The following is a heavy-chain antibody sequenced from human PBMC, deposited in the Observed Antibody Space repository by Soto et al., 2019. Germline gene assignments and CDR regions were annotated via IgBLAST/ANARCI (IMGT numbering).Heavy chain of an antibody. J-gene: IGHJ4*02. CDR1: GFSLSTSGMC. V-gene: IGHV2-70*01. CDR2: IDWDDDK. CDR3: ALTIYSSGWYEADY. D-gene: IGHD6-19*01. Sequence: SGPTLVNPTQTLTLTCTFSGFSLSTSGMCVSWIRQPPGEALEWLALIDWDDDKYYSTSLKTRLTISKDTSKNQVVLTMTNMDPVDTATYYCALTIYSSGWYEADYWGQGTLVTVSS.